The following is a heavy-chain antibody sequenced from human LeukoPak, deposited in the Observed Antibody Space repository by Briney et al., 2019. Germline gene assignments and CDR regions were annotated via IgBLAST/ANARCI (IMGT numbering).Heavy chain of an antibody. CDR2: ISTSGTTI. Sequence: GGSLRLSCTHSGFTFSSFEMNWVRQAPGKGLEWVSYISTSGTTIYYADSVKGRFTISRDNAENSLYLQMNSLRAEDTAIYYCASFSDYWGRGTLVTVSS. CDR3: ASFSDY. CDR1: GFTFSSFE. V-gene: IGHV3-48*03. J-gene: IGHJ4*02.